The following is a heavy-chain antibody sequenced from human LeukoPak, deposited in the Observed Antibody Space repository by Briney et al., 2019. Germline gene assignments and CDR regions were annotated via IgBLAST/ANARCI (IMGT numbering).Heavy chain of an antibody. CDR2: INPNSGGT. J-gene: IGHJ6*02. V-gene: IGHV1-2*02. Sequence: ASVKVSCKASGHTFTGYYMHWVRQAPGQGLEWMAWINPNSGGTNYAQKFQGRVTMTRDTSISTGYMELSRLRSDDTAVYYCARDWRFGEGLLVWGMDVWGQGTTVTVSS. CDR1: GHTFTGYY. CDR3: ARDWRFGEGLLVWGMDV. D-gene: IGHD3-10*01.